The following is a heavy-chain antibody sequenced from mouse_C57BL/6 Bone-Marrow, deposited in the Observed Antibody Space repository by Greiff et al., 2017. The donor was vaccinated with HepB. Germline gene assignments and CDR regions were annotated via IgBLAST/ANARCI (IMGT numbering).Heavy chain of an antibody. CDR1: GYTFTSYW. J-gene: IGHJ2*01. CDR3: AKPPPHTAGDG. CDR2: IDPSDSYT. V-gene: IGHV1-69*01. Sequence: QVQLQQPGAELVMPGASVKLSCKASGYTFTSYWMHWVKQRPGQGLEWIGEIDPSDSYTNYNQKFKGKSTLTVDKSSSTAYMQLSSLTSEDSAVYYCAKPPPHTAGDGWGEGTTLTVSS.